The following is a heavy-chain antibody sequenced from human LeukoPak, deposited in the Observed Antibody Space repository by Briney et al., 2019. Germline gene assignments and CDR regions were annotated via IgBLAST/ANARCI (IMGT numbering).Heavy chain of an antibody. J-gene: IGHJ4*02. V-gene: IGHV1-24*01. CDR3: ARGSGSSAGPGGY. Sequence: ASVKVSCKVSGYTLTELSMHWVRQAPGKGLEWMGGFDPEDGETIYAQKFQGRVIMTEDTSTDTAYMELSSLRVEDTAVYFCARGSGSSAGPGGYWGQGILVTVSS. CDR1: GYTLTELS. D-gene: IGHD6-6*01. CDR2: FDPEDGET.